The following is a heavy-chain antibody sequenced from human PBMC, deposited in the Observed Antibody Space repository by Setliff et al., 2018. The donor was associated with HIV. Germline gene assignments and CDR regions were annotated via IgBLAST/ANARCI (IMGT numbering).Heavy chain of an antibody. Sequence: ASVKVSCKASGYTFSSYGFSWVRQAPGQGLEWMGWVSGNNGNRNYAQRLQGRVTMTTDTSTSTAYIELRSLRSDDTAVYYCAREGLLGIWGQGTMVTVSS. D-gene: IGHD3-16*01. CDR1: GYTFSSYG. J-gene: IGHJ3*02. CDR2: VSGNNGNR. V-gene: IGHV1-18*01. CDR3: AREGLLGI.